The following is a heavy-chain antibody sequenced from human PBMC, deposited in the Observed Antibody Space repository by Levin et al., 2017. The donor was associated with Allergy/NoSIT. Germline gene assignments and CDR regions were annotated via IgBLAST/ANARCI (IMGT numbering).Heavy chain of an antibody. V-gene: IGHV3-30*04. D-gene: IGHD3-16*02. CDR1: GFTFNLYT. Sequence: LSLTCAASGFTFNLYTMHWVRQTPGKGPEWVALISFDGSEQHYADSVKGRFIISRDNSKDTLYLQMNSLTPEDTAFYFCARFDRGVIPFDFWGQGSLVTVSS. CDR3: ARFDRGVIPFDF. J-gene: IGHJ4*02. CDR2: ISFDGSEQ.